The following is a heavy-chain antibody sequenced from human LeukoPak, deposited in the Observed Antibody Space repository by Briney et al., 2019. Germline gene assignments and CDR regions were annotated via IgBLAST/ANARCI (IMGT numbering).Heavy chain of an antibody. CDR1: GFTFSNAW. Sequence: GGSLRLSCAASGFTFSNAWMSWVRQAPGKGLEWVGRIKSKTDGGTTDYAAPVKGRFTISRDDSKNTLYLQMNSLKTEDTAVYYCARRGYYYDSSGYVLGGEYAFDIWGQGTMVTVSS. J-gene: IGHJ3*02. V-gene: IGHV3-15*01. D-gene: IGHD3-22*01. CDR3: ARRGYYYDSSGYVLGGEYAFDI. CDR2: IKSKTDGGTT.